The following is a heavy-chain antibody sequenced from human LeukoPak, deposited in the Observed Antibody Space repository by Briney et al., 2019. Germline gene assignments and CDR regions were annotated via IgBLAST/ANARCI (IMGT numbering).Heavy chain of an antibody. CDR2: VSSDGTKT. CDR1: GFPFTNDSFSNCP. D-gene: IGHD6-13*01. J-gene: IGHJ4*02. V-gene: IGHV3-30*14. Sequence: GGSLRLSCAVSGFPFTNDSFSNCPFHWLRQTPGAGLEWMTVVSSDGTKTSYTGSVKGRFTISRDNFKNTLYLKMNSLRAEDTAVYYCASRRYSSSWYHHFDYWGQGTLVTVSS. CDR3: ASRRYSSSWYHHFDY.